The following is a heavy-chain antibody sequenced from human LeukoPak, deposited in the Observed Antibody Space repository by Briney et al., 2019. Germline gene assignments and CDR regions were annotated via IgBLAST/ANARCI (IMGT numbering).Heavy chain of an antibody. J-gene: IGHJ4*02. CDR3: ARTPIYYFDNSGYYN. CDR2: IYYSGST. Sequence: SETLSLTCTVSGGSISSYYWSWIRQPPGKGLEWIGYIYYSGSTNYNPSLKSRVTISVDTSKNQFSLKLSSVTAADTAVYYCARTPIYYFDNSGYYNWGQGTLVTVSS. V-gene: IGHV4-59*01. CDR1: GGSISSYY. D-gene: IGHD3-22*01.